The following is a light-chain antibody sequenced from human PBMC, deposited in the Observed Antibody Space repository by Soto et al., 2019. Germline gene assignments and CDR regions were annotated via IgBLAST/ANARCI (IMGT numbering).Light chain of an antibody. CDR1: QTVCSNY. Sequence: IVLTHSPGTLSFSPGERATLSFWASQTVCSNYLAWYQQKPGQAPRLLIYGASTRATGIPDRFGGSGSGTDFTLTISRLEPEDFAVYYCQQYSFLPRTFGQGTKVDIK. V-gene: IGKV3-20*01. CDR2: GAS. CDR3: QQYSFLPRT. J-gene: IGKJ1*01.